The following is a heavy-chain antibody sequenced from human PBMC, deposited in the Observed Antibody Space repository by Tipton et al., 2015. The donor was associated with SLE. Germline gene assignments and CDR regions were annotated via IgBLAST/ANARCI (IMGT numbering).Heavy chain of an antibody. D-gene: IGHD3-10*01. CDR3: ARDGGLMVRGVHLDY. V-gene: IGHV3-30*01. Sequence: DSVKGRFTISRDNSKNTLYLQMNSLRAEDTAVYYCARDGGLMVRGVHLDYWGQGTLVTVSS. J-gene: IGHJ4*02.